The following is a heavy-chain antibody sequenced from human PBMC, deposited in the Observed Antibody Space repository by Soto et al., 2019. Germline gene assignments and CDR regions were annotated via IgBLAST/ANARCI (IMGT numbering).Heavy chain of an antibody. CDR3: ARESGGTTAPLEYYFFYMGV. D-gene: IGHD4-17*01. CDR1: GYAFSQFY. CDR2: INPNSGRT. V-gene: IGHV1-2*04. Sequence: QVQLVQSGAEVKKPGASVKVSCKASGYAFSQFYIHWMRQAPGQGLEWMGWINPNSGRTKFAQKLEGWDTMTRDTYIKTVYMELSGLNSDATAVYYCARESGGTTAPLEYYFFYMGVWGKGNRVRLL. J-gene: IGHJ6*03.